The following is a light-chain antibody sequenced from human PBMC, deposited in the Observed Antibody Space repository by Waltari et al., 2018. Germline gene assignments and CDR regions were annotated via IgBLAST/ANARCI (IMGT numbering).Light chain of an antibody. CDR3: QQRSNWPPT. Sequence: IVLTQSTATLSLSPGERATLPCVASQSVSRHLAWYQQKPGQAPRLLIYDASNRATGVPARFSGSGSGTDFTLTISSLEPEDFAVYYCQQRSNWPPTFGQGTKVEIK. CDR2: DAS. J-gene: IGKJ1*01. V-gene: IGKV3-11*01. CDR1: QSVSRH.